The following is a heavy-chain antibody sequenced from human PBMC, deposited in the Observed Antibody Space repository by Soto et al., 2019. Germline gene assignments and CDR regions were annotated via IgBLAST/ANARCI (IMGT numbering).Heavy chain of an antibody. V-gene: IGHV1-69*01. J-gene: IGHJ4*02. CDR1: EAPSGTFV. D-gene: IGHD3-22*01. CDR3: ARGWGYDSGDNYYAY. Sequence: QVQLVQSGAEVRKPGSRWKFSAKLLEAPSGTFVISGVGQALGKGFEGMGGIIPIFGTANHAQKFQDRVTITADEFTSTAYMELRSLRSEDTAVYYCARGWGYDSGDNYYAYWGQGTLVTVSS. CDR2: IIPIFGTA.